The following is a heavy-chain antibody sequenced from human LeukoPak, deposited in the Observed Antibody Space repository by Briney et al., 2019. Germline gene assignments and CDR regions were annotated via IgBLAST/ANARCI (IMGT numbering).Heavy chain of an antibody. D-gene: IGHD5/OR15-5a*01. CDR1: GYTFTGYY. V-gene: IGHV1-18*04. CDR3: ARDRGYSVYDRSDY. CDR2: ISAYNGNT. Sequence: EASVKVSCKASGYTFTGYYMHWVRQAPGQGLEWMGWISAYNGNTNYAQKLQGRVTMTTETSTSTVYMELRSLRSDDTAIYYCARDRGYSVYDRSDYWGQGTLVTVSS. J-gene: IGHJ4*02.